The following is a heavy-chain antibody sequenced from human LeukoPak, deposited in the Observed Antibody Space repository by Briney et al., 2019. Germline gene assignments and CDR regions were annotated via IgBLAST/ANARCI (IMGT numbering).Heavy chain of an antibody. CDR1: GFIFGSYW. CDR2: INGYGSDT. CDR3: TRGGSGTYGEFYY. V-gene: IGHV3-74*01. D-gene: IGHD1-26*01. Sequence: GGPLRLSCAGSGFIFGSYWMHWVRHAPGKGLVWVSRINGYGSDTSYADLVKGRFTISRDNAKNAVYLQVNSLRAEDTAVFYCTRGGSGTYGEFYYCGQGTLVTVSS. J-gene: IGHJ4*02.